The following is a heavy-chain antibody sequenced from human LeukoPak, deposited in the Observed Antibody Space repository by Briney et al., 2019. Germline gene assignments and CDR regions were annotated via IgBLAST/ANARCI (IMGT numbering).Heavy chain of an antibody. CDR3: ARARSYDFWSGYLNWFDP. D-gene: IGHD3-3*01. CDR2: IYYSGST. Sequence: SETLSLTCTVSGGSISSYYWSWIRQPPGKGLEWIGYIYYSGSTNYNPSLKSRVTISVDTSKNQFSLKLSSVTAADTAVYYCARARSYDFWSGYLNWFDPWGQGTLVTVSS. V-gene: IGHV4-59*01. CDR1: GGSISSYY. J-gene: IGHJ5*02.